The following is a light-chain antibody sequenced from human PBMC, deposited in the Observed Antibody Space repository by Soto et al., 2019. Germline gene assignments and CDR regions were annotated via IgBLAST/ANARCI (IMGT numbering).Light chain of an antibody. CDR1: QSVSSN. J-gene: IGKJ2*01. V-gene: IGKV3-15*01. CDR2: GAS. Sequence: EIVVTQSPATLSVSPGERATLSCRATQSVSSNLAWYQQKPGLAPRLLIYGASTRATGIPARFSGSGSGTEFTLTISSLQSEDFAVYYCQQYNNWPQTFGQGTKLEIK. CDR3: QQYNNWPQT.